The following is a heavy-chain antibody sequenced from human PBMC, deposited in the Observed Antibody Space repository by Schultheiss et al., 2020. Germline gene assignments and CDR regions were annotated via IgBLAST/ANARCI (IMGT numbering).Heavy chain of an antibody. CDR1: GFTFSSYG. J-gene: IGHJ6*03. V-gene: IGHV3-33*06. Sequence: GESLKISCAASGFTFSSYGMHWVRQAPGKGLEWVAVIWYDGSNKYYADSVKGRFTISRDNSKNTLFLQMNSLAAEDTAVYYCAKHHGSFYQYYYYMDVWGRGTTVTVSS. CDR2: IWYDGSNK. CDR3: AKHHGSFYQYYYYMDV.